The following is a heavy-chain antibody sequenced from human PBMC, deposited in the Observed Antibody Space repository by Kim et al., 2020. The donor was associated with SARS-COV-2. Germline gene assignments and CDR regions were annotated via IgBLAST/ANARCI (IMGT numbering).Heavy chain of an antibody. Sequence: GGSLRLSWAASGFTFSDYAMHWVRQALGKGLEYVSLISSNGSNTNYTDSVKGRFTISRDNSKNTLYLQMRSLRAEDTAVYYCVKDSQLRWGAFNISGQGT. D-gene: IGHD2-21*01. CDR2: ISSNGSNT. J-gene: IGHJ3*02. CDR1: GFTFSDYA. CDR3: VKDSQLRWGAFNI. V-gene: IGHV3-64D*09.